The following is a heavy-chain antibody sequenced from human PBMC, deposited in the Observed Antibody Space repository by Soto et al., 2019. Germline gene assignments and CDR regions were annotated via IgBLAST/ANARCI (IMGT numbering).Heavy chain of an antibody. CDR1: GFTFSSYG. CDR2: IWYDGSNK. Sequence: QVQLVESGGGVVQPGRSLRLSCAASGFTFSSYGMHWVRQAPGKGLEWVAVIWYDGSNKYYADSVKGRFTISRENSKNTLYLQMNSLRAEDTAVYYCARTRNPLRFLEWLSVTEGNYGMDVWGQGTTVTVSS. CDR3: ARTRNPLRFLEWLSVTEGNYGMDV. J-gene: IGHJ6*02. V-gene: IGHV3-33*01. D-gene: IGHD3-3*01.